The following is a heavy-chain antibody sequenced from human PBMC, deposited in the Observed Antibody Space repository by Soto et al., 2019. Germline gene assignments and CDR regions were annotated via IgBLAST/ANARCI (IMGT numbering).Heavy chain of an antibody. CDR3: ARTVTMVRGVPGPLGDYGMDV. V-gene: IGHV4-61*01. CDR2: IYYSGST. J-gene: IGHJ6*02. D-gene: IGHD3-10*01. CDR1: GGSVSSGSYY. Sequence: SETLSLTCTVSGGSVSSGSYYWSWIRQPPGKGLERIGYIYYSGSTNYNPSLKSRVTISVDTPKNQFSLKLSSVTAADTAVYYCARTVTMVRGVPGPLGDYGMDVWGQGTTVTVSS.